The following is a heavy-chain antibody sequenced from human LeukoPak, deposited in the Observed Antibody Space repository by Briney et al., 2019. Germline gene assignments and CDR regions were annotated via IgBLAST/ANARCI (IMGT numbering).Heavy chain of an antibody. J-gene: IGHJ3*02. CDR1: GYTFTGYY. D-gene: IGHD3-9*01. V-gene: IGHV1-2*02. Sequence: ASVKVSCKASGYTFTGYYMHWVRQAPGQGLEWMGWINPNSGGTNYAQKFQGRVTMTRDTSISTAYMELSRLRSDDTAVYYCAIWGAVLRYFDWLSRGAFDIWGQGTMVTVSS. CDR3: AIWGAVLRYFDWLSRGAFDI. CDR2: INPNSGGT.